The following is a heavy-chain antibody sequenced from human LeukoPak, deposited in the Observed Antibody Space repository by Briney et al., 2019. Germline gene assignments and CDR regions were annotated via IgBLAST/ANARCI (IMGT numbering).Heavy chain of an antibody. Sequence: PGGSLRLSCAASGFTFSSYGMHWVRQAPGKGLEWVAFVHYGGSNKYYADSVKGRFAISRDNSKNTLYLQMNSLRAEDTAVYYCARLERGSLGYCSGGSCYAFDYWGQGTLVTVSS. V-gene: IGHV3-33*08. J-gene: IGHJ4*02. CDR3: ARLERGSLGYCSGGSCYAFDY. CDR2: VHYGGSNK. CDR1: GFTFSSYG. D-gene: IGHD2-15*01.